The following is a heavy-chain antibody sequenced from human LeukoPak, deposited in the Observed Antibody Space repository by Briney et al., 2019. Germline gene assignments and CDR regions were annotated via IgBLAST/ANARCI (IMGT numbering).Heavy chain of an antibody. J-gene: IGHJ6*02. CDR1: GFTLNNHG. Sequence: GGSLRLSCAASGFTLNNHGMHWVRQAPGKGLEWVALISYDGSNKYYADSVKGRFTISRDNSKNTLYLQMNSLRPEDTAVFYCVRELYNYGMDVWGQGTTVTV. CDR3: VRELYNYGMDV. V-gene: IGHV3-30*03. CDR2: ISYDGSNK.